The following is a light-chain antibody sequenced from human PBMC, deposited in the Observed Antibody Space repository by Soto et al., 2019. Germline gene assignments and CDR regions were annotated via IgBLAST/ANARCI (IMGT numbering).Light chain of an antibody. CDR3: QSYENSRTGFYV. J-gene: IGLJ1*01. Sequence: QSVLTQPPSVSGAPGQRVTISCTGSSSDIGAGFDVHWYQHLPRTAPKLLIYGNTNRPSGVPGRFSGSKSGTSASLVITGLQAEDEADYYCQSYENSRTGFYVFGTGTKLTVL. V-gene: IGLV1-40*01. CDR1: SSDIGAGFD. CDR2: GNT.